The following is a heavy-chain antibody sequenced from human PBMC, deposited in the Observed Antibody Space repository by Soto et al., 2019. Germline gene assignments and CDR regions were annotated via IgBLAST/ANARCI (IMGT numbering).Heavy chain of an antibody. CDR1: GFTFSSYS. CDR2: ISSSSSYI. J-gene: IGHJ4*02. Sequence: GGSLRLSCAASGFTFSSYSMNWVRQAPGKGLEWVSSISSSSSYIYYADSVKGRFTISRDNAKNSLYLQMNSLRAEDTAVYYCARDSPFDRKYDYWGQGTLLTVSS. D-gene: IGHD3-9*01. CDR3: ARDSPFDRKYDY. V-gene: IGHV3-21*01.